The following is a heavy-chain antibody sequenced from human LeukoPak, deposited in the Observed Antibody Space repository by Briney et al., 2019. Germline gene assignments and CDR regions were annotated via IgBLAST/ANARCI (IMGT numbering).Heavy chain of an antibody. D-gene: IGHD3-3*01. J-gene: IGHJ4*02. CDR1: GFTVSSNY. CDR3: ARDSLDFWSGYLGAYYY. CDR2: IYSGGST. Sequence: PGGSLRLSCAASGFTVSSNYMSWVRQAPGKGLEWVSVIYSGGSTYYADSVKGRFTISRDNSKNTLYLQMNSLRAEDTAVYYCARDSLDFWSGYLGAYYYWGQGTLVTVSS. V-gene: IGHV3-66*02.